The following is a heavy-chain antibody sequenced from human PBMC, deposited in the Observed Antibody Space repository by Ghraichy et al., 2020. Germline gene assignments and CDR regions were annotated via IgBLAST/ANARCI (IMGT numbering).Heavy chain of an antibody. CDR2: IAASGRE. V-gene: IGHV3-23*01. D-gene: IGHD6-19*01. Sequence: GGSLRLSCEASGFFFSNYALDWVRQAPGKRLEWVSAIAASGREYYAGSVEGRFTISRDNSKSTVFLQMDYLRAGDTAMYYCARELPNTRGWYTIDSWGQGTLVSVSS. J-gene: IGHJ5*01. CDR1: GFFFSNYA. CDR3: ARELPNTRGWYTIDS.